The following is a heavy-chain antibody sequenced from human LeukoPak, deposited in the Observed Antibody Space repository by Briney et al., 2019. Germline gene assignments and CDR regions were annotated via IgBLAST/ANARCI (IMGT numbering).Heavy chain of an antibody. D-gene: IGHD1-26*01. CDR3: AKYSGSYSAYFDY. Sequence: GGSLRLSCAASGFTFSSYAMSWVRQAPGKGLEWVSATSGSGGSTYHADSVKGRFTISRDNSKNTLYLQMNSLRAEDTAVYYCAKYSGSYSAYFDYWGQGTLVTVSS. V-gene: IGHV3-23*01. CDR2: TSGSGGST. J-gene: IGHJ4*02. CDR1: GFTFSSYA.